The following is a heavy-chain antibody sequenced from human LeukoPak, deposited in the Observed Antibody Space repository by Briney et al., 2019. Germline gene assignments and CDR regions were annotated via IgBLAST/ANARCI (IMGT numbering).Heavy chain of an antibody. V-gene: IGHV4-39*02. D-gene: IGHD2-2*01. J-gene: IGHJ4*02. Sequence: PSETLALTCTVSGGSISSSGYYWGWIRQPPGKGLEWIGNIYYSGSTYYNPSLKSRVTISVDTSKNHFSLKLNSVTAADTALYYCARLGYCSSASCGPLDYWGQGTLVTVSS. CDR2: IYYSGST. CDR1: GGSISSSGYY. CDR3: ARLGYCSSASCGPLDY.